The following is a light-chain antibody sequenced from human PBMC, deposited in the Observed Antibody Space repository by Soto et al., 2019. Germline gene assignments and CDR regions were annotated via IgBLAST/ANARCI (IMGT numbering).Light chain of an antibody. Sequence: QSALTQPRSVSGSPGQSVTISCTGTSSDVGGYNYVSWYQQHPGKAPKLMIYDVSKWPSGVPDRFSGSKSGNTASLTISGLQAEDEADYYCCSYAVSYTLVFGGGTKLTVL. CDR2: DVS. V-gene: IGLV2-11*01. CDR3: CSYAVSYTLV. CDR1: SSDVGGYNY. J-gene: IGLJ3*02.